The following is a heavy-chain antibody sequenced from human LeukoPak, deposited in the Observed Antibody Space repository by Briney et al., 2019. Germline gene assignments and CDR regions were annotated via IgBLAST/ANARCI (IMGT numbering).Heavy chain of an antibody. CDR1: GGSVSSGSYY. CDR2: IYYSGSA. V-gene: IGHV4-61*01. CDR3: ARGGGNWYFDY. J-gene: IGHJ4*02. D-gene: IGHD4-23*01. Sequence: PSETLSLTCTVSGGSVSSGSYYWSWIRQPPGKGLEWIGYIYYSGSAKYNPSLKSRVTISVDTSKNQFSLKLTSVTAADTAVYYCARGGGNWYFDYWGQGTLVTVSS.